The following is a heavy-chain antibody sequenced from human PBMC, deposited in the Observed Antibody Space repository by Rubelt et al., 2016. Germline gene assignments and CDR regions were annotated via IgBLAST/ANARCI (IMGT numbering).Heavy chain of an antibody. V-gene: IGHV3-30*07. D-gene: IGHD1-26*01. CDR1: GFTLTAYS. CDR2: ISYDGGSK. J-gene: IGHJ4*02. CDR3: TRDGWATQTSNFDY. Sequence: VQLVESGGGVVQPGRSLRLSCAVSGFTLTAYSVHWVRQAPGKGLEWVAVISYDGGSKYYADSVKGRFTISRDNSNNMLYLQMNILRVEDTAVYYCTRDGWATQTSNFDYWSQGTLVTVSS.